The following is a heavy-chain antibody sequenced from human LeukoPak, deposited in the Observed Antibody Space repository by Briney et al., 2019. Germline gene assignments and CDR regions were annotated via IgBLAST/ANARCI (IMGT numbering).Heavy chain of an antibody. Sequence: GGSLRLSCAASGFTFSSYSMNWVRQAPGKGLEWVSSISSSSSYIYYADSVKGRFTISRDDAKNSLYLQMNSLRAEDTALYYCARATHYYESSGYDYWGQGTLVTVSS. CDR1: GFTFSSYS. J-gene: IGHJ4*02. CDR3: ARATHYYESSGYDY. V-gene: IGHV3-21*04. D-gene: IGHD3-22*01. CDR2: ISSSSSYI.